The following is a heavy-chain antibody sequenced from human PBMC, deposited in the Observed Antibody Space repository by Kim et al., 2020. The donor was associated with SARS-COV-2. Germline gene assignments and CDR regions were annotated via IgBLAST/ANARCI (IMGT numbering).Heavy chain of an antibody. V-gene: IGHV1-3*01. D-gene: IGHD6-19*01. CDR3: ARGIRGWYFTHYYYYMDV. J-gene: IGHJ6*03. CDR1: GYTFTSYA. CDR2: INAGNGNT. Sequence: ASVKVSCKASGYTFTSYAMHWVRQAPGQRLEWMGWINAGNGNTKYSQKFQGRVTITRDTSASTAYMELSSLRSEDTAVYYCARGIRGWYFTHYYYYMDVWGKGTTVTVSS.